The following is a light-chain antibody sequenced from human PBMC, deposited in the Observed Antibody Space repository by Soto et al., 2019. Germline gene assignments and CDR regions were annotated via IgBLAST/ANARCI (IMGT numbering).Light chain of an antibody. J-gene: IGLJ3*02. V-gene: IGLV2-23*02. Sequence: QSALTQPASVSGSPVQSITISCTGTSTDVGSYDLVSWYKQCPGKAPKLMIYEVTNRPSGVSNRFSGSKSGNTASLTISGLQAEDEADYYCCSYADTTTCVFGGGTKVTGL. CDR3: CSYADTTTCV. CDR1: STDVGSYDL. CDR2: EVT.